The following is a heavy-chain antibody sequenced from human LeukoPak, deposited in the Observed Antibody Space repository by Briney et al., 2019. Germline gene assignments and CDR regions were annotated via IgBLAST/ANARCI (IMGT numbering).Heavy chain of an antibody. CDR2: INHSGST. CDR1: GGSISSYY. CDR3: ARRYYYGSGSLY. J-gene: IGHJ4*02. D-gene: IGHD3-10*01. Sequence: SETLSLTCTVSGGSISSYYWSWIRQPPGKGLEWIGEINHSGSTNYNPSLKSRVTISVDTSKNQFSLKLSSVTAADTAVYYCARRYYYGSGSLYWGQGTLVTVSS. V-gene: IGHV4-34*01.